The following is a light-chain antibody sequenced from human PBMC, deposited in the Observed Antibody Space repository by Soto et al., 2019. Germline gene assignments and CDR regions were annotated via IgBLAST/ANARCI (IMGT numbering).Light chain of an antibody. CDR2: DVS. J-gene: IGLJ1*01. Sequence: QSVLTQPASVSGSPGQSITISCTGSSSDIGGYNYVTWYQQHPGTAPKLMIYDVSNRPSGVSSRFSGSKSGNTASLTISGLQAEDEADYCCSSYTSSRTYVFGTGTQLTVL. CDR1: SSDIGGYNY. V-gene: IGLV2-14*03. CDR3: SSYTSSRTYV.